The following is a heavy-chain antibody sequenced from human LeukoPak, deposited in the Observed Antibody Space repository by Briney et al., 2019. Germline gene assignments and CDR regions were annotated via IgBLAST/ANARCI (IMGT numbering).Heavy chain of an antibody. CDR3: ASWVAAQYCFDY. Sequence: ASVKVSCKASVYMFTDYYMHCVRQAPGQGLEWMGWINPNSGGTNYAQKFQGRVTMSRDRSISTAYMELSRLRSDDTAVYYCASWVAAQYCFDYWGQGTLVTVSS. D-gene: IGHD2-15*01. J-gene: IGHJ4*02. CDR1: VYMFTDYY. CDR2: INPNSGGT. V-gene: IGHV1-2*02.